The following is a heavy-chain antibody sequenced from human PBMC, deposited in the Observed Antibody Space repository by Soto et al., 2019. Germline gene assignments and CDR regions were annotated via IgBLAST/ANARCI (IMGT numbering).Heavy chain of an antibody. CDR3: AKDPNSSGWYGYYYYYYMDV. J-gene: IGHJ6*03. Sequence: GGSLRLSCAASAFTFSIYGMHWVRQAPGKGLEWVAVISYDGSNEYYADSVKGRFTISRDNSKNTLYLHTNSLRAEDTAVYYCAKDPNSSGWYGYYYYYYMDVWGKGTTVTVSS. D-gene: IGHD6-19*01. CDR1: AFTFSIYG. CDR2: ISYDGSNE. V-gene: IGHV3-30*18.